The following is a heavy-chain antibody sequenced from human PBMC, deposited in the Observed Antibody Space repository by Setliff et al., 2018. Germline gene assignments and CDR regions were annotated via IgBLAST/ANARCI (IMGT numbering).Heavy chain of an antibody. CDR1: GDSISSRHYY. Sequence: ASETLSLTCTVSGDSISSRHYYWSWIRQPAGKGLEWLGQIYTSWSTNYNPSLKGRATLSIDASKGQFSLKLTSVTAADTAVYYCARMSGFLYMDVWGKGTTVIVSS. V-gene: IGHV4-61*09. J-gene: IGHJ6*03. D-gene: IGHD3-3*01. CDR2: IYTSWST. CDR3: ARMSGFLYMDV.